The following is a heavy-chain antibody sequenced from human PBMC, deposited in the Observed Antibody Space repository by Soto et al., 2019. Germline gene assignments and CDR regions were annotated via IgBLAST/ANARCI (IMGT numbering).Heavy chain of an antibody. Sequence: SETLSLTCTVSGVSISSGDYYWTWIRQSPGKGLEWIGFIYYTGSPYYNPSLKSRLVISVDTSKNQFSLNLTSVNAADTAAYSCAGEPKGGPAAGAIEIWGQGTMVTVSS. D-gene: IGHD6-25*01. CDR2: IYYTGSP. V-gene: IGHV4-30-4*01. J-gene: IGHJ3*02. CDR1: GVSISSGDYY. CDR3: AGEPKGGPAAGAIEI.